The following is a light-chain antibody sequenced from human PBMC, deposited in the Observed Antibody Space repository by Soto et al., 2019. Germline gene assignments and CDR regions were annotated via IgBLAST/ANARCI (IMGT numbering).Light chain of an antibody. Sequence: EIVMTQSPATLSVSPGERATLSCRASQSVSSNLAWYQQKPGQAPKLLMYRASTRATGFPARFSGSGSGTEFTLTISSLQSEDFAVYYCHQYSNWPRTFGQGTKVEIK. CDR3: HQYSNWPRT. V-gene: IGKV3-15*01. CDR2: RAS. J-gene: IGKJ1*01. CDR1: QSVSSN.